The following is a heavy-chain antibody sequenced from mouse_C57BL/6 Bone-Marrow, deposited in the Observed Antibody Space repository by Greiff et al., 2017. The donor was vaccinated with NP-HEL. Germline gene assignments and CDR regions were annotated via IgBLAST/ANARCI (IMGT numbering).Heavy chain of an antibody. J-gene: IGHJ4*01. Sequence: QVQLQQPGAELVKPGASVKLSCKASGYTFTSYWMHWVKQRPGQGLEWIGMIHPNSGSTNYNEKFKSKATLTVDKSSSTAYMQLSSLTSEDSAVYYCARGTTVVADMDYWGQGTSVTVSS. CDR1: GYTFTSYW. CDR2: IHPNSGST. CDR3: ARGTTVVADMDY. V-gene: IGHV1-64*01. D-gene: IGHD1-1*01.